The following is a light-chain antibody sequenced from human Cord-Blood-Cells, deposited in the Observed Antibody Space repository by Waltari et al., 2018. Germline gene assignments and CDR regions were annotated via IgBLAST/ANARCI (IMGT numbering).Light chain of an antibody. CDR1: SSDVGRYNL. CDR2: EVS. Sequence: QSALTQPASVSGSPGQSITISCTGTSSDVGRYNLVSWYQQHPGKAPKLMIYEVSKRPSGGSKRFSCSKAGNTASLTISALHAEDEADYYCCSYAGSSTVVFGGGTKLTVL. J-gene: IGLJ2*01. V-gene: IGLV2-23*02. CDR3: CSYAGSSTVV.